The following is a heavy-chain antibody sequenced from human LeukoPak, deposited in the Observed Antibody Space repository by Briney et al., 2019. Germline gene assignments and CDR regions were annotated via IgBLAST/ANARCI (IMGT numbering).Heavy chain of an antibody. V-gene: IGHV3-7*03. CDR3: AGESSWDEYVWGSYRYHSYYFDY. CDR1: GFTFSNHW. D-gene: IGHD3-16*02. Sequence: GGSLRLSCAVSGFTFSNHWMSWVRQAPGKGLEWVVNIKEDGSEKDYVETVKGRFTISRDNAKNSLYLQMNSLRAEDTAVYYCAGESSWDEYVWGSYRYHSYYFDYWGQGTLVTVSS. CDR2: IKEDGSEK. J-gene: IGHJ4*02.